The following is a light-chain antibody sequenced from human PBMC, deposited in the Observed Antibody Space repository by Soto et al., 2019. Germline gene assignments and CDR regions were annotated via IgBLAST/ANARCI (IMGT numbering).Light chain of an antibody. J-gene: IGKJ4*02. Sequence: VVMTQSPATLSVSPGERATLSCRANQNIGGNLACYQQKTGQAPRRLMYDASTRATGIPARFSGTVSDTDFTITISGMQSEDFAVYYCQKYSHGXRLTCGGGTEV. CDR2: DAS. V-gene: IGKV3D-15*01. CDR3: QKYSHGXRLT. CDR1: QNIGGN.